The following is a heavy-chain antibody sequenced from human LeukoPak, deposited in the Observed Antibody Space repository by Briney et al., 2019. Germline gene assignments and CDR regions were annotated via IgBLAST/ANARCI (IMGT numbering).Heavy chain of an antibody. CDR2: IDPDSGGT. D-gene: IGHD3-10*01. V-gene: IGHV1-2*04. J-gene: IGHJ4*02. CDR3: ARDAALTYYYGSVSYPHY. Sequence: ASLKVSCEASGYTFTGYYMHWVRQAPGQGLEWMGWIDPDSGGTNYAQKFQGWVTMTRDTSISTAYMELSRLRSDDTAVYYCARDAALTYYYGSVSYPHYWGQGTLVTVSS. CDR1: GYTFTGYY.